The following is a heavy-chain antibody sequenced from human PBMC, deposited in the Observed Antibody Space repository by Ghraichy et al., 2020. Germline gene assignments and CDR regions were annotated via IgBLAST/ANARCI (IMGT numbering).Heavy chain of an antibody. CDR2: INHSGST. J-gene: IGHJ5*02. Sequence: SETLSLTCAVYGGSFSGYYWTWIRQPPGRGLEWIGEINHSGSTNYNPSLKRRVTISVDTSKNQFSLRLSSVTAADTAVYYCARQDTVATIDWFDPWGQGTLVTVSS. CDR3: ARQDTVATIDWFDP. CDR1: GGSFSGYY. V-gene: IGHV4-34*01. D-gene: IGHD5-12*01.